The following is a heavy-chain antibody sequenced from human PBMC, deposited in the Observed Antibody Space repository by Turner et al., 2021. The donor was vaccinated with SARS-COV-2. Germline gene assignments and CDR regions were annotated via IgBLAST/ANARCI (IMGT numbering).Heavy chain of an antibody. J-gene: IGHJ3*02. V-gene: IGHV3-53*01. CDR3: ARGYSSGWYQSGAFDI. Sequence: EVQLVESGGGLIKPGGSLRLLCAASGFTVSSNYMSWVRQAPGKWLEWVSVIYSGGSTYYADSVKGRFTISRDNSKNTLYLQMNSLRAEDTAVYYCARGYSSGWYQSGAFDIWGQGTMVTVSS. CDR2: IYSGGST. D-gene: IGHD6-19*01. CDR1: GFTVSSNY.